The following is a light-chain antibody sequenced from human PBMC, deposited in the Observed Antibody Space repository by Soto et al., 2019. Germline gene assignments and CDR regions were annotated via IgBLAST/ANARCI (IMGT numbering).Light chain of an antibody. J-gene: IGLJ2*01. CDR2: DVN. CDR3: ASCTGTNTL. Sequence: QSVLTQPASLSGSPGQSITISCIGTSFDVGAYIFVSWYQQHPGKAPKVIIYDVNTRPSGVSNRFSGSKLGTTASLTISGLQADDAADYYSASCTGTNTLFGGGTKVTVL. V-gene: IGLV2-14*01. CDR1: SFDVGAYIF.